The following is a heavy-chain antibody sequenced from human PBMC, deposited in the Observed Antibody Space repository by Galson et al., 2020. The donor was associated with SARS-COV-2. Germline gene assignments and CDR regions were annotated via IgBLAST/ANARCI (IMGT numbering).Heavy chain of an antibody. CDR1: GFTFDDYG. J-gene: IGHJ3*02. Sequence: GGSLRLSCAASGFTFDDYGMSWVRQAPGKGLEWVSGINWNGGSTGYADSVKGRFTISRDNAKNSLYLQMNSLRAEDTALYHCAVLPGKYSDAFDIWGQGTMVTVSS. V-gene: IGHV3-20*01. D-gene: IGHD3-10*01. CDR2: INWNGGST. CDR3: AVLPGKYSDAFDI.